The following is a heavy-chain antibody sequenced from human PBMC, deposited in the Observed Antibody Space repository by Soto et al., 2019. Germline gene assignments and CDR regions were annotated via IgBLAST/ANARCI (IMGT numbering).Heavy chain of an antibody. CDR2: IWYDGSNK. Sequence: GGSLRLSCAASGFTFSSYGMHWVRQAPGKGLEWVAVIWYDGSNKYYADSVKGRFTISRDNSKNTLYLQMNSLKAEDKAVYYCARDSSSADAFDIWGQGTMVTVSS. CDR1: GFTFSSYG. V-gene: IGHV3-33*01. CDR3: ARDSSSADAFDI. D-gene: IGHD6-6*01. J-gene: IGHJ3*02.